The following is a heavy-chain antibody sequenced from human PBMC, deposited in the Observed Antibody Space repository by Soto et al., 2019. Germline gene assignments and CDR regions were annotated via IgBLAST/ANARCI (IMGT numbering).Heavy chain of an antibody. J-gene: IGHJ4*02. CDR1: GYTFSSYC. CDR2: LRTYTGNT. CDR3: ARFEYGKYLFDY. V-gene: IGHV1-18*04. Sequence: ASATVSCPSSGYTFSSYCVSWVRRAPGQGVGWMGWLRTYTGNTQHAKKFQDRVTLSTAASTSIAYMKLRSLSSDDTTIYYCARFEYGKYLFDYWGLGTLVTVSS. D-gene: IGHD4-17*01.